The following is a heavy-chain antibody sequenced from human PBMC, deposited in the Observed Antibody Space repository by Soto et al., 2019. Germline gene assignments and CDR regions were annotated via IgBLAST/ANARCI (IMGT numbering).Heavy chain of an antibody. D-gene: IGHD1-26*01. J-gene: IGHJ4*02. V-gene: IGHV4-59*08. Sequence: QVQLQESGPGLVKPSETLSLTCTVTGGSTSSYYWSWLRQPPGKGLEWIGYNSYSGSTDYNPSLKSRVTISVDTAKNQFSLELRSATAADTAVYYCARHGGSYSFDYWGQGTLVTVSS. CDR2: NSYSGST. CDR1: GGSTSSYY. CDR3: ARHGGSYSFDY.